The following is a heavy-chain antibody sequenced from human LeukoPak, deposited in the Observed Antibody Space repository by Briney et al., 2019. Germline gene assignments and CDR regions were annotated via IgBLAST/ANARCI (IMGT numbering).Heavy chain of an antibody. D-gene: IGHD1-26*01. CDR2: VYSSGRT. J-gene: IGHJ5*02. CDR3: ARAVGSSESNWFDP. Sequence: PSETLSLTCTVSGGSISSYYWSWIRQPAGKGLEWIGRVYSSGRTNYNPSLKSRVTISVDTSKNQFSLKLSSVTAADTAVYYRARAVGSSESNWFDPWGQGTLATVSS. CDR1: GGSISSYY. V-gene: IGHV4-4*07.